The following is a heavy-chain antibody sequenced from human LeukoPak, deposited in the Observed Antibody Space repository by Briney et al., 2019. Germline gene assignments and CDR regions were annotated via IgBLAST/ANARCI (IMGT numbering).Heavy chain of an antibody. V-gene: IGHV1-2*02. J-gene: IGHJ4*02. Sequence: ASVKVSCKASGYTFTGYYMHWVRQAPGQGLEWMGWINPNSGGTNYAQKFQGRVTMTRDTSISTACMELSRLRSDDTAVYYCARDQSLAAAGTVDYWGQGTLVTVSS. CDR1: GYTFTGYY. D-gene: IGHD6-13*01. CDR3: ARDQSLAAAGTVDY. CDR2: INPNSGGT.